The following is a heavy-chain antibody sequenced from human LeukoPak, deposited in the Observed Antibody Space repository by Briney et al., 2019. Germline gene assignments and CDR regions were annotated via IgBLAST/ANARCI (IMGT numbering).Heavy chain of an antibody. CDR3: ASAWSYYDSSGPDY. V-gene: IGHV3-30*01. CDR1: GFTFSSYA. J-gene: IGHJ4*02. Sequence: GRSLRLSCAASGFTFSSYAMHWVRQAPGKGLEWVAVISYDGSNKYYADSVKGRFTISRDNSKNTLYLQMNSLRAEDTAVYYCASAWSYYDSSGPDYWGQGTLVTVSS. D-gene: IGHD3-22*01. CDR2: ISYDGSNK.